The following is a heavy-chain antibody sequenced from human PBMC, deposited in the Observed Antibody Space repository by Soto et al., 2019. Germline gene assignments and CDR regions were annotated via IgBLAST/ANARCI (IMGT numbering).Heavy chain of an antibody. CDR2: ISGSGGIT. CDR1: GFPFSTYA. J-gene: IGHJ2*01. D-gene: IGHD3-16*01. CDR3: ARDHNDRWYLDL. V-gene: IGHV3-23*01. Sequence: GGSLRLSCAASGFPFSTYALNWVRQAPGKGLVWVSRISGSGGITFYADPVKVRFTISRDNSKNTLYLQMNTLRVEDTAVYYCARDHNDRWYLDLWGRGTLVTVSS.